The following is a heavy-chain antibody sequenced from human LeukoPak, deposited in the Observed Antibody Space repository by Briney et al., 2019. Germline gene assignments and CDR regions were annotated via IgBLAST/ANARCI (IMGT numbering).Heavy chain of an antibody. CDR3: ARLPYGYSYGTYFDY. Sequence: PGGSLRLSCAASGFTFSSYSMNWVRQAPGKGLEWVSSISSSSSYIYYADSVKGRFTISRDNAKNSLYLQMNSLRAEDTAVYYCARLPYGYSYGTYFDYWGQGTLVTVSS. V-gene: IGHV3-21*01. D-gene: IGHD5-18*01. J-gene: IGHJ4*02. CDR2: ISSSSSYI. CDR1: GFTFSSYS.